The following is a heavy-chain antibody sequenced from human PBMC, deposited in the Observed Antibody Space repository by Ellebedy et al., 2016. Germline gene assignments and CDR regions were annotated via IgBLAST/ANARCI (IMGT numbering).Heavy chain of an antibody. Sequence: GGSLRLSXAASGFTFKTYAMSWVRQAPGEGLEWVSTLSGSGPKTYYADSVQGRFTISRDNSKSTLYLQMNSLRGEDTAVYYCAKHETDGDYYFDLWGRGTLVTVSS. J-gene: IGHJ2*01. CDR3: AKHETDGDYYFDL. D-gene: IGHD2-21*01. V-gene: IGHV3-23*01. CDR1: GFTFKTYA. CDR2: LSGSGPKT.